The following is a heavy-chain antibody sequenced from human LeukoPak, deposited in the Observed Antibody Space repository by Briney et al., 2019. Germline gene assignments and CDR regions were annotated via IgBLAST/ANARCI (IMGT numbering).Heavy chain of an antibody. V-gene: IGHV3-74*01. CDR2: ISPTGSTT. D-gene: IGHD2-21*02. J-gene: IGHJ4*01. CDR1: GFSFSGHW. Sequence: QPGGSLRLSCTASGFSFSGHWMHRARQLPGKGLVWVSRISPTGSTTSYADSVKGRFTVSRDNAKNTLYLQVNNLRAEDTAVYYCARGSTSTAPGWVYWGHGTPVTVSS. CDR3: ARGSTSTAPGWVY.